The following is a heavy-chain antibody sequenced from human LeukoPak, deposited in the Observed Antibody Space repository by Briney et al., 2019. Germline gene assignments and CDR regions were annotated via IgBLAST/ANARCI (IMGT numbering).Heavy chain of an antibody. Sequence: SETLSLTCTVSGGSIGNYYWSWIRQPPGKGLGCLGYIYYSGSTNYSPSLRSRLTMSLDTSKNQFSLKLSSVTAADTAVYYCARAGTNWSSGCYFDYWGQGALVTVSS. CDR1: GGSIGNYY. CDR2: IYYSGST. D-gene: IGHD1-1*01. V-gene: IGHV4-59*01. J-gene: IGHJ4*02. CDR3: ARAGTNWSSGCYFDY.